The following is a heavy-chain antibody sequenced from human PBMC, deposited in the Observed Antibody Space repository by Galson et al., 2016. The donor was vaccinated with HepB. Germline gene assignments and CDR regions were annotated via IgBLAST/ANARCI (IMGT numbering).Heavy chain of an antibody. CDR2: ISSSSSYI. CDR1: GFTFSSYS. D-gene: IGHD3-22*01. V-gene: IGHV3-21*01. J-gene: IGHJ3*02. Sequence: SLRLSCAASGFTFSSYSMNWVRQAPGKGLEWVSSISSSSSYIYYADSVKGRFTISRDNAKNSLYLQMNSLRAEDTAVYYCARATHTITYYYDSSGYKVDAFDIWGQGTTVTVSS. CDR3: ARATHTITYYYDSSGYKVDAFDI.